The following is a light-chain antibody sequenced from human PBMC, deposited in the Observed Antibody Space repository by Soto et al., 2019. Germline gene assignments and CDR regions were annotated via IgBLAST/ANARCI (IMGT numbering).Light chain of an antibody. V-gene: IGKV1-39*01. CDR3: QQSYSTPWT. Sequence: DIQMTQSPSSLSAFVGDRVIITCRASQSINNYLNWYQQKPGKAPQLLIYAASSLQSAVPSRFSGSGSGTDFTLTISSLQPEDFATYSCQQSYSTPWTFGRGTKVDIK. CDR2: AAS. J-gene: IGKJ1*01. CDR1: QSINNY.